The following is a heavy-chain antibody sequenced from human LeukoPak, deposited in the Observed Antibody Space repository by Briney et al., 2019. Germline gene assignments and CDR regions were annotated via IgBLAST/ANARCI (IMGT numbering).Heavy chain of an antibody. V-gene: IGHV3-64D*09. D-gene: IGHD3-22*01. CDR3: VKGQRYYDSSGYYSIEYFQH. Sequence: GGSLRLSCSASGFTFSRYAIHWVRQAPGKGLEYVSAISSNGGSTYYADSVKGRFTISRDNSKNTLYLQMSSLRAEDTAVYYCVKGQRYYDSSGYYSIEYFQHWGQGTLVTVSS. J-gene: IGHJ1*01. CDR2: ISSNGGST. CDR1: GFTFSRYA.